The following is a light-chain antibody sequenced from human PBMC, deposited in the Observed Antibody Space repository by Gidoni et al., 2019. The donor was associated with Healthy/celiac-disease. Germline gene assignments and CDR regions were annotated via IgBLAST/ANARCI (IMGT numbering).Light chain of an antibody. Sequence: DIVMTQSPDSLAVSLGERATGNCKSSQSVLYSSNNKNYLAWYQQKPGQPPKLLIYWASTRESGVPDRFSGSGSGTDFTLTISSLQAEDVAVYYCQQYYSTPYTFGQGTKLEIK. CDR3: QQYYSTPYT. V-gene: IGKV4-1*01. J-gene: IGKJ2*01. CDR1: QSVLYSSNNKNY. CDR2: WAS.